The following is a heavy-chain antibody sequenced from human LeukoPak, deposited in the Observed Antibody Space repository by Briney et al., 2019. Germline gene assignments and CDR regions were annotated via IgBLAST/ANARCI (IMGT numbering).Heavy chain of an antibody. CDR3: TTEYYDFWSGYLDY. V-gene: IGHV3-15*01. CDR2: IKSKTDGGTT. J-gene: IGHJ4*02. Sequence: GGSLRLSCAASGFTFSNAWMSWVRQAPGKGLEWVGRIKSKTDGGTTDYTAPVRGRFTISRDDSKNTLYMQMNSLKTEDTAVYYCTTEYYDFWSGYLDYWGQGTLVTVSS. D-gene: IGHD3-3*01. CDR1: GFTFSNAW.